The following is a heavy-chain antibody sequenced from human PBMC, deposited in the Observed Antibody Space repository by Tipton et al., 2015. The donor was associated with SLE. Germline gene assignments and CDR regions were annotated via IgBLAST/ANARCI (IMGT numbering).Heavy chain of an antibody. CDR1: GFTFSSYA. D-gene: IGHD6-13*01. CDR3: AAPIAAAGTPNFDY. J-gene: IGHJ4*02. CDR2: ISGSGGST. Sequence: SLRLSCAASGFTFSSYAMSWVRQAPGKGLEWVSAISGSGGSTYYADSVKGRSTISRDNSKNTLYLQMNSLRAEDTAVYYCAAPIAAAGTPNFDYWGQGTLVTVSS. V-gene: IGHV3-23*01.